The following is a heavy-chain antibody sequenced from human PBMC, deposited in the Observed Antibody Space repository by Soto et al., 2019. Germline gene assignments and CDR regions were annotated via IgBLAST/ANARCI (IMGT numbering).Heavy chain of an antibody. Sequence: ASVKVSCKASGYTFTSYYMHWVRQAPGQGLEWMGIINPSGGSTSYAQKFQGRVTMTRDTSTSTVYMELSSLRSDDTAVYYCARYEEVPAEIYYYYMDVWGKGTTVTVSS. V-gene: IGHV1-46*01. J-gene: IGHJ6*03. D-gene: IGHD2-2*01. CDR1: GYTFTSYY. CDR3: ARYEEVPAEIYYYYMDV. CDR2: INPSGGST.